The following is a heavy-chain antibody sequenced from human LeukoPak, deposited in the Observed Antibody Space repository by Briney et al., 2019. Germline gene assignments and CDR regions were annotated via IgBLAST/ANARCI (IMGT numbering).Heavy chain of an antibody. V-gene: IGHV3-30*04. CDR2: ISYDGGNK. Sequence: GRSLRLSCAASGFTFSTYAMHWVRQAPGQGLEWLAFISYDGGNKYYADSVKGRFTISRDNSKNTLYLQMSSLRAEDTAMYFCARDLSRELPAATEYHYYYTMDVWSQGTTVTVS. J-gene: IGHJ6*02. CDR3: ARDLSRELPAATEYHYYYTMDV. CDR1: GFTFSTYA. D-gene: IGHD2-2*01.